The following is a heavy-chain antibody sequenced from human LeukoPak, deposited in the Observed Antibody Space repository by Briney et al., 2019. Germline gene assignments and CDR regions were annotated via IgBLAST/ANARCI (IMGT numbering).Heavy chain of an antibody. D-gene: IGHD2-2*01. CDR1: GFNFSSYG. V-gene: IGHV3-30*18. CDR2: ISYDGSNK. CDR3: AKEPYCSSTSCIGEYFQR. J-gene: IGHJ1*01. Sequence: PGRSLRLSCAASGFNFSSYGMHWVRQAPGKGLGWVAVISYDGSNKYYADSVKGRFTISRDNSKNTLYLQMNSLRAEDTAVYYCAKEPYCSSTSCIGEYFQRWGQGTLVTVSS.